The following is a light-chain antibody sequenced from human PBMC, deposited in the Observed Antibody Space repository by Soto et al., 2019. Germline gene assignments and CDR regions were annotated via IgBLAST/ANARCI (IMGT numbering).Light chain of an antibody. CDR3: QSYDSRLSGDV. CDR1: SSNIGAGYD. J-gene: IGLJ1*01. V-gene: IGLV1-40*01. Sequence: QSVLTQPPSVSGAPGQRVTISCTGSSSNIGAGYDVHWYQQLPGTAPKLLIYGNSNRPSGVPDRFSGSKSGTSASLPITGVQAEDEADYYCQSYDSRLSGDVFGTGTKLTVI. CDR2: GNS.